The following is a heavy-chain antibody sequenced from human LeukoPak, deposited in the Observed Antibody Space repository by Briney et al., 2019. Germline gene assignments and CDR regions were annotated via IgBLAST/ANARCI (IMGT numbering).Heavy chain of an antibody. Sequence: GGSLRLSCAVSGFTFSDYYMSWIRQAPGKGLEWVSGISGSGGATYYADSVKGRFTISRDDPHNTLYLQMNSLRAEDTAVYFCARGGVDYYGSGTYYLMYYFDYWGQGALVTVSS. CDR1: GFTFSDYY. CDR2: ISGSGGAT. J-gene: IGHJ4*02. D-gene: IGHD3-10*01. V-gene: IGHV3-23*01. CDR3: ARGGVDYYGSGTYYLMYYFDY.